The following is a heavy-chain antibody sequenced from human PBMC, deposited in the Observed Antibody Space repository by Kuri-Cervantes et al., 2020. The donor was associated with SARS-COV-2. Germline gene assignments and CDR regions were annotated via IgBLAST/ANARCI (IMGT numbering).Heavy chain of an antibody. D-gene: IGHD7-27*01. CDR3: AREEGGELGEAFDY. Sequence: GESLKISCAASGFTFSKVSMTWIRQAPGKGLEWVASIDSSSYYIYHADSVKGRLTISRDNAKTSLYLQMNSLKPEDTAVYYCAREEGGELGEAFDYWGQGALVTVSS. CDR1: GFTFSKVS. J-gene: IGHJ4*02. CDR2: IDSSSYYI. V-gene: IGHV3-21*01.